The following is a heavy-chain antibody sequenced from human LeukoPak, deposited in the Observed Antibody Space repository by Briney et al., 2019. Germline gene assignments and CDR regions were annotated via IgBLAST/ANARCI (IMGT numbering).Heavy chain of an antibody. V-gene: IGHV3-48*02. J-gene: IGHJ4*02. CDR2: ISSSSSTI. Sequence: GGSLRLSCAASGFTFSSYSMNWVRQAPGKGLEWVSYISSSSSTIYYADSVKGRFTISRDNAKNSLYLQMNSLRDEDTAVYYCARDCDSSGYYCRHDFDYWGQGTLVTVSS. CDR3: ARDCDSSGYYCRHDFDY. D-gene: IGHD3-22*01. CDR1: GFTFSSYS.